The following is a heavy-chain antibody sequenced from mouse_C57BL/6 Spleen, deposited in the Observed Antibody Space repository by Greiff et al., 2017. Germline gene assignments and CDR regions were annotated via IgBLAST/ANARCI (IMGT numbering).Heavy chain of an antibody. CDR1: GYSITSGYD. V-gene: IGHV3-1*01. Sequence: EVQLQESGPGMVKPSQSLSLTCTVTGYSITSGYDWHWIRHFPGNKLDWMGYISYSGSTNYNPSLKSRISITHDTSKNHFFLKLNSVTTEDTATYYCARSRDWYFDVWGTGTTVTVSS. CDR3: ARSRDWYFDV. J-gene: IGHJ1*03. CDR2: ISYSGST.